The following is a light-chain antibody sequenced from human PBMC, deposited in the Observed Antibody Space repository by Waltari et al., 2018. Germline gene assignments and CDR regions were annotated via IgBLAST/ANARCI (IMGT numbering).Light chain of an antibody. CDR2: KAS. CDR3: QQYNTYPLT. J-gene: IGKJ4*01. V-gene: IGKV1-5*03. Sequence: DNQMTQSPSTLSASIGDRVTITCRASQSISNLLAWYQKKPGKAPKLLIYKASSLESGVPSRFSGSGSGTDFTLTISSLQPDDFATYYCQQYNTYPLTFGGGTKVEIK. CDR1: QSISNL.